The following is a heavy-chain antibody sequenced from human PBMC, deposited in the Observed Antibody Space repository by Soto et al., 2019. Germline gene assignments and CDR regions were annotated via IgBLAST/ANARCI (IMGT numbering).Heavy chain of an antibody. CDR1: GFTVSSNY. V-gene: IGHV3-53*01. CDR2: IYSGGST. Sequence: GGSLRLSCAASGFTVSSNYMSWVRQAPGKGLEWVSVIYSGGSTYYADSVQGRFTISSDNSKNTLYLQMNSLRAEDTAVYYCARRDGYTGYFDYWGQGTLVTVSS. D-gene: IGHD5-12*01. CDR3: ARRDGYTGYFDY. J-gene: IGHJ4*02.